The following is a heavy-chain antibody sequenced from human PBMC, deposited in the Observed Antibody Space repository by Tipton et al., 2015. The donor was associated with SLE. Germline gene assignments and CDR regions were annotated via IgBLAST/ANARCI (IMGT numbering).Heavy chain of an antibody. J-gene: IGHJ4*02. Sequence: SLRLSCTASGFTFGDYAMSWVRQAPGKGLEWVGFIRSKAYGGTTEYAASVKGRFTISRDDSKSIAYLQMNSLKTEDTAVYYCARDQSSSGWYLYFDYWGQGTLVTVSS. CDR2: IRSKAYGGTT. CDR3: ARDQSSSGWYLYFDY. CDR1: GFTFGDYA. D-gene: IGHD6-19*01. V-gene: IGHV3-49*04.